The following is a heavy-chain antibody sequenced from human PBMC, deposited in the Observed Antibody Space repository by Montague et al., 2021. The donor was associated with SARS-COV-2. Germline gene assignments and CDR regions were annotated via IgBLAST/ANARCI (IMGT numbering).Heavy chain of an antibody. V-gene: IGHV3-66*01. CDR1: GFSVSDNY. J-gene: IGHJ6*02. CDR3: ARDEGDSYSSRGLDV. CDR2: IYRGGKT. Sequence: SLRLFCAVSGFSVSDNYMNWVRQAPGKGLEWVSIIYRGGKTYYADSVTGRFTISRDDSDNAVYLQMTRLTAVDSAVYYCARDEGDSYSSRGLDVWGQGTTVSVSS. D-gene: IGHD5-18*01.